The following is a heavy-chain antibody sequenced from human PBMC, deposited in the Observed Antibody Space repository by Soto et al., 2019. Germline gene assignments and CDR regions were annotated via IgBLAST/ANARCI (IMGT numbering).Heavy chain of an antibody. CDR1: GFTFSSYG. Sequence: QVQLVESGGGVVQPGRSLRLSCAASGFTFSSYGMHGVRQAPGKGLEWVAVISYDGSNKYYADSVKGRFTIYRDNSKNTLYLQMNSLRAEDTAMYYCAKGGIGVTNRWFDPWGQGTLVNGSS. V-gene: IGHV3-30*18. CDR2: ISYDGSNK. J-gene: IGHJ5*02. D-gene: IGHD4-17*01. CDR3: AKGGIGVTNRWFDP.